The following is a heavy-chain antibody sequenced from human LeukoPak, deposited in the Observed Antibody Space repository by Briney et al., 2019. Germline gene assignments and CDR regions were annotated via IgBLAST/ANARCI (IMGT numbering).Heavy chain of an antibody. J-gene: IGHJ6*02. CDR3: ARELYYYGSGRGGMDV. D-gene: IGHD3-10*01. CDR1: GFTFTNYA. CDR2: ISGTDGTP. V-gene: IGHV3-23*01. Sequence: GGSLRLSCAASGFTFTNYAMGWVRQAPGKGLEYILISGTDGTPYYADSVKGRFTISRDNSKNTLYLQMNSLRAEDTAVYYCARELYYYGSGRGGMDVWGQGTTVTVSS.